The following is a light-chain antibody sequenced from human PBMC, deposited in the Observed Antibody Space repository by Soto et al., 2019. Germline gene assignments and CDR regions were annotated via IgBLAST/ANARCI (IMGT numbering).Light chain of an antibody. Sequence: QSALTQPASVSGSPGQSITISCIGTTSDVGGYNYVSWYQQHPGKAPKVLISDVSHRHSGDSSRFSASKSGNTASLTIAGLQADDEADYYCSSYSGISPVVFGGGTKLTVL. CDR1: TSDVGGYNY. CDR2: DVS. V-gene: IGLV2-14*03. J-gene: IGLJ3*02. CDR3: SSYSGISPVV.